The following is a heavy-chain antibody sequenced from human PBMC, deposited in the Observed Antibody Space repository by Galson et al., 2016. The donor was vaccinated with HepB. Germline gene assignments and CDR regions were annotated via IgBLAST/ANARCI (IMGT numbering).Heavy chain of an antibody. D-gene: IGHD4-17*01. V-gene: IGHV3-11*01. CDR1: GFTFSDYY. CDR2: IDNSGTTI. J-gene: IGHJ4*02. Sequence: SLRLSCAASGFTFSDYYMNWIRQAPGKGLECISYIDNSGTTIYYSDSVKGRFTVSRDNAKSSLYLQMNSLRVEDTAVYYCARGLYYGDYAPHYWGQGTLATVSS. CDR3: ARGLYYGDYAPHY.